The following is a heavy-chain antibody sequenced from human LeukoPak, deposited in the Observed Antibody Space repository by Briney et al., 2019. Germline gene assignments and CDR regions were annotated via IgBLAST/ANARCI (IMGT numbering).Heavy chain of an antibody. CDR1: GFTFNDAW. CDR3: STGRLDY. Sequence: GGSLRLSCAASGFTFNDAWMNWVRQGSGKGLEWVGRIKSKTDGGTTDYAAPVKGRFTISRDDSKNILYLQMNRLKNEDTAVYYCSTGRLDYWGQGILVTVSS. V-gene: IGHV3-15*01. J-gene: IGHJ4*02. CDR2: IKSKTDGGTT.